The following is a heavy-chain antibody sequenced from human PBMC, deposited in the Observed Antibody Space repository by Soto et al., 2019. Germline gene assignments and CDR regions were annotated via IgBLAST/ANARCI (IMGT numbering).Heavy chain of an antibody. CDR3: ARATYYYDSSGYAAYYFDY. V-gene: IGHV2-70*11. CDR1: AFSLSTSGMC. J-gene: IGHJ4*02. Sequence: SGPTLVNPTQTLTLTCTFSAFSLSTSGMCVSWIRQPPGKALEWLARIDWDDDKYYSTSLKTRLTISKDTSKNQVVLTMTNMDPVDTATYYCARATYYYDSSGYAAYYFDYWGQGTLVTVSS. D-gene: IGHD3-22*01. CDR2: IDWDDDK.